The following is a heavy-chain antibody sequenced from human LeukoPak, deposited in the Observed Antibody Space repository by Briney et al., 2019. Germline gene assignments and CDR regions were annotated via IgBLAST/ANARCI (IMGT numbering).Heavy chain of an antibody. D-gene: IGHD3-10*01. CDR2: ISHSGVST. CDR3: AGRPIASGNYAGMDV. Sequence: GGSLRLSCAASGFSFTSYAMTWVRQAPGKGLEWVSTISHSGVSTYYADSVKGRFTISRDKSKNTLYLQMNSLRVEDAAVYYCAGRPIASGNYAGMDVWGKGTTVTVSS. V-gene: IGHV3-23*01. J-gene: IGHJ6*04. CDR1: GFSFTSYA.